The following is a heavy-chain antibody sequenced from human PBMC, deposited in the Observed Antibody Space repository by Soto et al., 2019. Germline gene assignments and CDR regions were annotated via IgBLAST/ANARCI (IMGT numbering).Heavy chain of an antibody. V-gene: IGHV3-23*01. Sequence: PGGSLRLSCAASVFTFSSYAMSWVRQAPGKGLEWVSAISGSGGSTYYADSVKGRFTISRDSSKNTLYLQMNSLRAEDTAVYYCAKSTNDFWSGYPTRHPIHGMDVWGQGTTVTVSS. J-gene: IGHJ6*02. D-gene: IGHD3-3*01. CDR1: VFTFSSYA. CDR3: AKSTNDFWSGYPTRHPIHGMDV. CDR2: ISGSGGST.